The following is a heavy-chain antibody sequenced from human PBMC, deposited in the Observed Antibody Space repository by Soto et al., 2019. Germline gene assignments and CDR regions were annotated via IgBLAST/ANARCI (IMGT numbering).Heavy chain of an antibody. CDR3: ARGGFSSSWRLDY. V-gene: IGHV1-18*04. CDR1: AYDFNTYS. Sequence: QVYLVQSGAEVKKPGASVKVSCKASAYDFNTYSINWVRQAPGQELEWMGSIFPYTGDTHNAQNLQARFTMTRDTSTNTAYMDLARLQFDDTAVYYCARGGFSSSWRLDYWGQGTLVTVSS. J-gene: IGHJ4*02. CDR2: IFPYTGDT. D-gene: IGHD6-13*01.